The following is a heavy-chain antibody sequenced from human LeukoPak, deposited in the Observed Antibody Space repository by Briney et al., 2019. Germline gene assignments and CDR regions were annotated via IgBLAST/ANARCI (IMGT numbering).Heavy chain of an antibody. CDR2: ISGSGAST. V-gene: IGHV3-23*01. CDR3: AKVRFGVTARYYFDY. CDR1: GFTFSSYW. Sequence: GGSLRLSCAASGFTFSSYWMSWVRQAPGKGLEWVSVISGSGASTYYADSVKGRFTISRDNSKNTLYLQMNSLRAEDTAVYYCAKVRFGVTARYYFDYWGQGTLVTVSS. J-gene: IGHJ4*02. D-gene: IGHD3-10*01.